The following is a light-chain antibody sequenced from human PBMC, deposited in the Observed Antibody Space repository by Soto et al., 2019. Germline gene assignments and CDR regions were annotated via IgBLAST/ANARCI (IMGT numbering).Light chain of an antibody. CDR1: SSDVGGYNY. CDR2: EVS. V-gene: IGLV2-8*01. CDR3: SSFAGISTV. J-gene: IGLJ1*01. Sequence: ALTQPPSASGSPGQSVTISCTGTSSDVGGYNYVSWYQQHPGKAPKLVIYEVSKRPSGVPDRFSGSKSGNTASLTVSGLQAEDEADYYCSSFAGISTVFGTGTKVTVL.